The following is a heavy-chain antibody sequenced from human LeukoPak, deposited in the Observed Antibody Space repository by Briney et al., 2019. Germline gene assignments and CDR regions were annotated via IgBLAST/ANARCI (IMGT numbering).Heavy chain of an antibody. CDR3: ARAQSIAVAGDY. CDR1: GYTFTSYG. J-gene: IGHJ4*02. V-gene: IGHV1-18*01. D-gene: IGHD6-19*01. Sequence: ASVKVSCKATGYTFTSYGISWVRQAPGQGLEWMGWISAYNGNTNYAQKLQGRVTMTTDTSTSTAYMELRSLRSDDTAVYYCARAQSIAVAGDYWGQGTLVTVSS. CDR2: ISAYNGNT.